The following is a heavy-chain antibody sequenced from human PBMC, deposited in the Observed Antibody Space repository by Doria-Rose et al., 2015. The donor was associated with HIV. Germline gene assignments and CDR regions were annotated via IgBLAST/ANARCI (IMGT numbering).Heavy chain of an antibody. Sequence: QVQLQESGPGLVKPSETLSLTCSVSGGSISHYYWSWIRQPPGKGLEYIGDIFYTGSTNYSPSLKSRVSISKDTSKDKFSLWLSSVTAADTAVYYCARVLSGTYDYWGQGTLVTVSS. V-gene: IGHV4-59*01. CDR2: IFYTGST. CDR1: GGSISHYY. D-gene: IGHD1-26*01. J-gene: IGHJ4*02. CDR3: ARVLSGTYDY.